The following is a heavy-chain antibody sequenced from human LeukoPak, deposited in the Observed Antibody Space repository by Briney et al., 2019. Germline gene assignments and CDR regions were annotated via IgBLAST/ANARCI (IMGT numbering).Heavy chain of an antibody. CDR1: GFTVITND. CDR2: LYSYGNT. J-gene: IGHJ4*02. D-gene: IGHD1-14*01. Sequence: PGRSLRLFCAASGFTVITNDLTWARQASGKGLEWVLVLYSYGNTKYADSVQGRFTISRDNSKNTLYLEMNSLSPDDTAVYYCARGVEPLAANTLAYWGQGTLVTVSS. CDR3: ARGVEPLAANTLAY. V-gene: IGHV3-53*01.